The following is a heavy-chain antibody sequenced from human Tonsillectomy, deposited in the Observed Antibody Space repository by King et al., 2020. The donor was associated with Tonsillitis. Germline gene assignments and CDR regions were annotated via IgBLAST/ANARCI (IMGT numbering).Heavy chain of an antibody. Sequence: VQLQQWGAGLLKPSETLSLTCAVYGGSFSTYYWSWIRQPPGKELEWIGEINHSGSTNYNPSLKSRVTISVDTSKNQFSLKVSSVTAADTALYYCARGSLTIFGVAPHYWGQGTLVTVSS. V-gene: IGHV4-34*01. CDR2: INHSGST. J-gene: IGHJ4*02. D-gene: IGHD3-3*01. CDR1: GGSFSTYY. CDR3: ARGSLTIFGVAPHY.